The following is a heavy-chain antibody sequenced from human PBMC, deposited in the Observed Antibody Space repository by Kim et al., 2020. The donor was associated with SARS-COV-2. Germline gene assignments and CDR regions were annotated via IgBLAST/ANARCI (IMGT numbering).Heavy chain of an antibody. CDR2: IYYSGST. V-gene: IGHV4-39*01. J-gene: IGHJ4*02. Sequence: SETLSLTCAVSGGSISSSSYYWGWIRQPPGKGLEWIGSIYYSGSTYYNPSLKSRVTISVDTSKNQFSLKLSSVTAADTAVYYCASHPYRGAEPFDYWGQGTLVTVSS. CDR1: GGSISSSSYY. D-gene: IGHD3-10*01. CDR3: ASHPYRGAEPFDY.